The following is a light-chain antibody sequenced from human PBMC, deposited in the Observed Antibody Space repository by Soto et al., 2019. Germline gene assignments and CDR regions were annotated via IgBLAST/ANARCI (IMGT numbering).Light chain of an antibody. CDR3: QQYDELPLT. V-gene: IGKV1-33*01. J-gene: IGKJ4*01. Sequence: DIQMTQSPSSLSASVGDSVTFTCEASQDINNFLNWYQQKPGKAPNLLIYDASTLAPGVPPRFSGSGSETDFTFTSSSLQPEDIATYFCQQYDELPLTFGGGTKVEIK. CDR1: QDINNF. CDR2: DAS.